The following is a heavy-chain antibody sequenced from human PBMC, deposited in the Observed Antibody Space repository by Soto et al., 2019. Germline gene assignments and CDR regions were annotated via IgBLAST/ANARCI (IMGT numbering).Heavy chain of an antibody. CDR1: GYTFSNVD. D-gene: IGHD1-7*01. J-gene: IGHJ2*01. CDR2: MNPKSGNT. Sequence: QVQLVQSGAEVKKPGASVKVSCKASGYTFSNVDINWVRQATGQGLEWMGWMNPKSGNTGYAEKFQGRVTMTSNTSIRAAYMELSRLRSEDTAVYYCMRCRLGSGTRPHTWYFDLWGRGTLVRVPS. V-gene: IGHV1-8*01. CDR3: MRCRLGSGTRPHTWYFDL.